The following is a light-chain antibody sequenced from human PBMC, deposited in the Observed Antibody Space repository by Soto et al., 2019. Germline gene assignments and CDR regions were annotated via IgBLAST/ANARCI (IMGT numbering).Light chain of an antibody. CDR2: QGY. CDR3: CAYAATYTYV. Sequence: QSALTQPASVSGSPGQSIAISCTGTSSDVGKYNLVSWYQQHPGKAPKVMILQGYKRPSGVSNRFSGSKFGNTASLTISGLQAEDEAEYYCCAYAATYTYVFGTGTKLTVL. V-gene: IGLV2-23*01. CDR1: SSDVGKYNL. J-gene: IGLJ1*01.